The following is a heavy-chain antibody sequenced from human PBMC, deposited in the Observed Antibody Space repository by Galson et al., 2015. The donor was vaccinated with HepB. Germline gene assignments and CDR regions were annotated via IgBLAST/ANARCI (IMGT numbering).Heavy chain of an antibody. CDR2: IKVRVDGGTT. CDR1: GFTFSDAW. Sequence: SLRLSCAASGFTFSDAWMSWVRQAPGKGLDWIGFIKVRVDGGTTDYAAPVKDRFTISIDDSKNMLYLQMDSMKTEDTAVYYCTTDLGSGWYARWGQGIPVTVSS. CDR3: TTDLGSGWYAR. V-gene: IGHV3-15*01. J-gene: IGHJ4*02. D-gene: IGHD6-19*01.